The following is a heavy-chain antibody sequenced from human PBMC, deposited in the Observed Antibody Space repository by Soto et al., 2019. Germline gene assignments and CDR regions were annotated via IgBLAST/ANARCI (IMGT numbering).Heavy chain of an antibody. D-gene: IGHD3-10*01. J-gene: IGHJ4*02. CDR1: GGSISSSSYY. CDR2: IYYSGST. V-gene: IGHV4-39*01. CDR3: ARRGRCGELLLDY. Sequence: QLQLQESGPGLVKPSETLSLTCTVSGGSISSSSYYWGWIRQPPGKGLEWIGSIYYSGSTYYNPSLKSRVTISVDTSKNKFSLKLRSVTAEDTAVYYCARRGRCGELLLDYWSQGTLVTVSS.